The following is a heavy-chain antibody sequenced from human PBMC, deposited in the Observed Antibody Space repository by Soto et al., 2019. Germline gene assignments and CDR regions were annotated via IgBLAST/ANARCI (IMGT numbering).Heavy chain of an antibody. CDR3: ATSMRHTLNP. CDR2: INQDGSDQ. Sequence: EVQVVESGGDLVQPGGSLRLSCAASGFTFSSHWMTWVRQVPGKGLEWVVNINQDGSDQYYVDSVKGRFTISRDNAKNSLCLHMNSLRVEDTAVYYCATSMRHTLNPWGQGTLVTVSS. D-gene: IGHD2-8*01. CDR1: GFTFSSHW. J-gene: IGHJ5*02. V-gene: IGHV3-7*01.